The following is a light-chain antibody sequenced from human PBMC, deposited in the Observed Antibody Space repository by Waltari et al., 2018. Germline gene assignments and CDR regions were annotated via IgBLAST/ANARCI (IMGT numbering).Light chain of an antibody. CDR1: KWGKKY. CDR3: QAWDSNTAHYV. Sequence: SSELTQPPSVSVSPGQTASVTCPGAKWGKKYASWYQQKPGQSPVLVIYQDTKRPSGIPERFSGSNSGNTATLTITGTQALDEADYYCQAWDSNTAHYVFGTGTKVTVL. J-gene: IGLJ1*01. V-gene: IGLV3-1*01. CDR2: QDT.